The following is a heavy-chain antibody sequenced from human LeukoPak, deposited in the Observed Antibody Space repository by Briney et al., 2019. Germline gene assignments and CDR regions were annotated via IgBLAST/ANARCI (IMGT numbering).Heavy chain of an antibody. CDR1: GGSFSGFY. Sequence: SETLSLTCAVYGGSFSGFYWGWIRQPPGKGLEWIGSISYSGATYYNPSLKSRLTVSADTSKKEVSLRLNSVTAADTAVYYCASLPRYDFWAWGQGNLVIVSS. V-gene: IGHV4-39*01. CDR2: ISYSGAT. J-gene: IGHJ5*02. CDR3: ASLPRYDFWA. D-gene: IGHD3-3*01.